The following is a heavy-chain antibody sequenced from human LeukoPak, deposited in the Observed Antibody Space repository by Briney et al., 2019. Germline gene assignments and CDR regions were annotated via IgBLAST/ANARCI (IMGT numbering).Heavy chain of an antibody. J-gene: IGHJ4*02. V-gene: IGHV3-30-3*01. CDR1: GFTFSSYA. CDR2: ISYDGSNK. D-gene: IGHD1-26*01. Sequence: GGSLRLSCEASGFTFSSYAIHWVRQAPGKGLEWVAVISYDGSNKYYADSVKGRFTISRDNSKNTLYLQMNSLGAEDTAVYYCAIVGATGHWGQGTLVTVSS. CDR3: AIVGATGH.